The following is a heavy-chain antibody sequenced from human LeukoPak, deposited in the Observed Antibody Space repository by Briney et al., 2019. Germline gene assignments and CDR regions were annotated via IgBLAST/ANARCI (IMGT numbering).Heavy chain of an antibody. J-gene: IGHJ4*02. CDR1: GFIFSTYA. CDR3: AKFPNC. CDR2: ISGGVIST. V-gene: IGHV3-23*01. Sequence: PGGSLRLSCAASGFIFSTYAMTWVRQAPGKGLEWVSTISGGVISTYYTGSVKGRFTISRDNSKNTLFLQMNSLRAEDTAVYYCAKFPNCWGQGALVTVSS.